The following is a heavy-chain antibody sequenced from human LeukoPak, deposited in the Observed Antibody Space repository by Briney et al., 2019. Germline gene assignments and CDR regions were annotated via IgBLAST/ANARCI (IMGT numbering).Heavy chain of an antibody. V-gene: IGHV2-70*11. CDR3: ARTHTLTTSDGMDV. CDR1: GFSLSTSGMC. CDR2: IDWDDDK. D-gene: IGHD4-11*01. J-gene: IGHJ6*02. Sequence: SGPALVKPTQTLTLTCTFSGFSLSTSGMCVSWIRQPPGKALEWLARIDWDDDKYYSTSLKTRLTISKDTSKNQVVLTMTNMAPVDTATYYCARTHTLTTSDGMDVWGQGTTVTVSS.